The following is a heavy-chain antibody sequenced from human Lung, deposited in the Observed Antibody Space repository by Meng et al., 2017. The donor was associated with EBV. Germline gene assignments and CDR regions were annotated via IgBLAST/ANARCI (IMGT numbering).Heavy chain of an antibody. J-gene: IGHJ5*02. CDR1: GYTFTGYY. V-gene: IGHV1-2*04. CDR3: ARGRYELIWGLFDP. Sequence: VHAGAKLQNPGATVKVSYNASGYTFTGYYIHWVRQAPGQGLEWMGWINPNTGGTKYAQKFQGWVTLTRDTSISTAYMELSRLRSDDTAVYYCARGRYELIWGLFDPWGQGTLVTVSS. CDR2: INPNTGGT. D-gene: IGHD1-1*01.